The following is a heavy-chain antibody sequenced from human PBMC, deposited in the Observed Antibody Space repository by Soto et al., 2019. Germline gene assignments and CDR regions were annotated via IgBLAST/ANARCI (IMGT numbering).Heavy chain of an antibody. CDR3: ARDHQYQLPSDV. CDR2: ISYDGSNK. J-gene: IGHJ6*01. V-gene: IGHV3-30*04. D-gene: IGHD2-2*01. Sequence: QAQLVESGGGMVQPGRSLRLSCVASGVTFNRYAMHWVRQAPGKGLEWVAVISYDGSNKYYADSVKGRFTISRDNSNNTLYLPMNTLKADDSAVYYCARDHQYQLPSDVWGQGTTVTVST. CDR1: GVTFNRYA.